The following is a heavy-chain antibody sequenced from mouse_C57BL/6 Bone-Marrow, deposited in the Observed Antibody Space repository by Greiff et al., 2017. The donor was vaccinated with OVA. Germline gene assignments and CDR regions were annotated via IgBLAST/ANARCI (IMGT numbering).Heavy chain of an antibody. D-gene: IGHD2-2*01. CDR2: ISYDGSN. CDR3: ARVGLRRYFDY. J-gene: IGHJ2*01. Sequence: EVKVEESGPGLVKPSQSLSLTCSVTGYSITSGYYWNWIRQFPGNKLEWMGYISYDGSNNYNPSLKNRISITRDTSKNQFFLKLNSVTTEDTATYYCARVGLRRYFDYWGQGTTLTVSS. V-gene: IGHV3-6*01. CDR1: GYSITSGYY.